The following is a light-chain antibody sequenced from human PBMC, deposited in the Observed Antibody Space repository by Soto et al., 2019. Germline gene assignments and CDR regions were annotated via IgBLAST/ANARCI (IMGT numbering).Light chain of an antibody. J-gene: IGLJ2*01. CDR3: ALWDDSLNGWV. Sequence: QSVVTQPPSASGTTGQRVAISCSGGRSNIGRNTVNWYQQLPGTAPKLLIFSNNQRPSGVPDRFSGSKSDTSASLAISGLQSEDEGDYYCALWDDSLNGWVFGGGTKLTVL. CDR2: SNN. V-gene: IGLV1-44*01. CDR1: RSNIGRNT.